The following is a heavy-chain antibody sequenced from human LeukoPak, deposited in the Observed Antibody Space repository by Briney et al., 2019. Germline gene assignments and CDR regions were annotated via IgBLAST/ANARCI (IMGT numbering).Heavy chain of an antibody. J-gene: IGHJ4*02. CDR2: FDPEDGET. D-gene: IGHD1-26*01. Sequence: ASVKVSCKASGYTFTSYGISWVRQAPGKGLEWMGGFDPEDGETIYAQKFQGRVTMTEDTSTDTAYMELSSLRSEDTAVYYCATPRRGGSYWAKVDFDYWGQGTLVTVSS. CDR3: ATPRRGGSYWAKVDFDY. CDR1: GYTFTSYG. V-gene: IGHV1-24*01.